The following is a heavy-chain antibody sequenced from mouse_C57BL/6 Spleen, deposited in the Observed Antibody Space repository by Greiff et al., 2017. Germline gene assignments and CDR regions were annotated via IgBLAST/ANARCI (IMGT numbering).Heavy chain of an antibody. V-gene: IGHV5-4*03. CDR2: ISDGGSYT. CDR1: GFTFSSYA. J-gene: IGHJ2*01. CDR3: ARSLYYGSSPYDY. Sequence: EVMLVESGGGLVKPGGSLKLSCAASGFTFSSYAMSWVRQTPETRLEWVATISDGGSYTYYPDNVKGRFTISRDNAKNNLYLQMSHLKSEDTAMYYCARSLYYGSSPYDYWGQGTTLTVSS. D-gene: IGHD1-1*01.